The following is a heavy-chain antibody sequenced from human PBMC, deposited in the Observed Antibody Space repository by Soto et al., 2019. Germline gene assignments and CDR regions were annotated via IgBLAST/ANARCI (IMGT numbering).Heavy chain of an antibody. J-gene: IGHJ6*04. D-gene: IGHD5-12*01. CDR2: INTDGSST. CDR1: GFSLSTYW. V-gene: IGHV3-74*03. Sequence: EVQLVESGGGLVQPGGSLRLSCTASGFSLSTYWMHWVRQVPGKGLIWVSRINTDGSSTTYADSVKGRFTISRDNAKNTLYLQRNSLRGADTVGYYWASAHSGDDHGAYYYHGVDVWGKGTSVTVSS. CDR3: ASAHSGDDHGAYYYHGVDV.